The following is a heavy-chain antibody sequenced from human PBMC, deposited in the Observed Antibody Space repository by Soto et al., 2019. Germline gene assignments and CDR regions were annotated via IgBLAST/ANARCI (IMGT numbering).Heavy chain of an antibody. V-gene: IGHV1-69*13. J-gene: IGHJ4*02. CDR1: GGNFSSYA. CDR2: IIPIFGTA. Sequence: GASVKVSCKASGGNFSSYAISWVRQAPGQGLEWMGGIIPIFGTANYAQKFQGRVTITADESTSTAYMELSSLRSEDTAVYYCARSYSGSYFRFDYWGQGTLVTVSS. D-gene: IGHD1-26*01. CDR3: ARSYSGSYFRFDY.